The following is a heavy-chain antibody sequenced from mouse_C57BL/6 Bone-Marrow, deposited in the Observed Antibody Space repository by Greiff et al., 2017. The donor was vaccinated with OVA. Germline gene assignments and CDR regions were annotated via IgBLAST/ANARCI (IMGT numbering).Heavy chain of an antibody. CDR2: INPGSGGT. CDR1: GYAFTNYL. J-gene: IGHJ1*03. Sequence: VQLQESGAELVRPGTSVKVSCKASGYAFTNYLIEWVKQRPGQGLEWIGVINPGSGGTNYNEKFKGKATLTADKSSSTAYMQLSSLTSEDSAVYFCASGGYFDVWGTGTTVTVSS. CDR3: ASGGYFDV. V-gene: IGHV1-54*01.